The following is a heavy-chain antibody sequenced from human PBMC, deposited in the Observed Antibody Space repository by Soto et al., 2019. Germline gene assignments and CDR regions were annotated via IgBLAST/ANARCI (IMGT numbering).Heavy chain of an antibody. J-gene: IGHJ4*02. D-gene: IGHD3-22*01. Sequence: EVQLLESGGGLVQPGGSLRLSCAASGFTFKTYAMSWVRQAPGKGLEWVSTINPSGGSTYYPDSVKGRLTISRDNSKDTLYLQMDSLRADDTAVYYCAKGANYYGIFDYWGQGTLVTVSS. CDR3: AKGANYYGIFDY. CDR2: INPSGGST. V-gene: IGHV3-23*01. CDR1: GFTFKTYA.